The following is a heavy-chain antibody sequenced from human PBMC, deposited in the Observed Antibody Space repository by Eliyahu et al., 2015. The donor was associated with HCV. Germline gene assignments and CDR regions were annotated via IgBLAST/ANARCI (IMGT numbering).Heavy chain of an antibody. Sequence: NALEWIGYIYYSGSTYYNPSLKSRVTISVDTSKNQFSLKLSSVTAADTAVYYCARGGRNKGGPYYYYYGMDVWGQGTTVTVSS. D-gene: IGHD2-15*01. CDR3: ARGGRNKGGPYYYYYGMDV. CDR2: IYYSGST. J-gene: IGHJ6*02. V-gene: IGHV4-31*02.